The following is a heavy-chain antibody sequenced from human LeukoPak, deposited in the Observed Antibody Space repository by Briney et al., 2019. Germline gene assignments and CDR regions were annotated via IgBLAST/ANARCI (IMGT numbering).Heavy chain of an antibody. J-gene: IGHJ3*02. V-gene: IGHV3-74*01. D-gene: IGHD2-15*01. CDR2: IHSDGSST. Sequence: GGSLRLSCAASGFTYSSYWMHWIRQAPGKGLVWVSRIHSDGSSTGYADSVKGRFTISRDNAKNTLYLQMNSLRAEDTAVYYCATGSGHAFDIWGQGTMVTVSS. CDR3: ATGSGHAFDI. CDR1: GFTYSSYW.